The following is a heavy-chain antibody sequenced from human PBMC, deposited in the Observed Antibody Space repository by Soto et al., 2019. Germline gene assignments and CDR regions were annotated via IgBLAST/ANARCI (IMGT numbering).Heavy chain of an antibody. V-gene: IGHV4-34*01. CDR1: GGSFSGYY. CDR2: MNHSGST. Sequence: SETLSLTCAVSGGSFSGYYWSWIRQPPGKGLGWVGEMNHSGSTNYNPSLKSRVTISVDRSKNQFSLKLSSVTAADTAVYYCARVPDRWGQGTLVTAPQ. D-gene: IGHD2-2*01. CDR3: ARVPDR. J-gene: IGHJ5*02.